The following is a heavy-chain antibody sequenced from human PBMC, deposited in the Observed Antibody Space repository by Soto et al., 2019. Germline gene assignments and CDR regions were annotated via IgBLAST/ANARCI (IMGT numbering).Heavy chain of an antibody. CDR1: GFTFSSYA. CDR2: ISGSGGST. Sequence: GESLKISCAASGFTFSSYAMSWVRQAPGKGLEWVSAISGSGGSTYYADSVKGRFTISRDNSKNTLYLQMNSLRAEDTAVYYCSKCGYDSYYYGMDVWGQGTTVTVSS. V-gene: IGHV3-23*01. CDR3: SKCGYDSYYYGMDV. J-gene: IGHJ6*02. D-gene: IGHD5-12*01.